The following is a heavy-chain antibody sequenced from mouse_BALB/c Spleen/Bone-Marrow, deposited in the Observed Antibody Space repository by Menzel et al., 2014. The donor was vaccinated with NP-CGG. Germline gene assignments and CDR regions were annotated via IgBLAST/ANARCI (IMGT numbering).Heavy chain of an antibody. V-gene: IGHV4-1*02. CDR1: GFDFSRYW. Sequence: EVMLVESGGGLVQPGGSLKLSCAASGFDFSRYWMSWVRQAPGKGLEWIGEINPGSSTINYTPSLKDKFIISRVNAKNTLYLQKSKVRSEDTALYYCTRLHYYGYSAYWGQGTLVTVST. CDR3: TRLHYYGYSAY. CDR2: INPGSSTI. D-gene: IGHD1-2*01. J-gene: IGHJ3*01.